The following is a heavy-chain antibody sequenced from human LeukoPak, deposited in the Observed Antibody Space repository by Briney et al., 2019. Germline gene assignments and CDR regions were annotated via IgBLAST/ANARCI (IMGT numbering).Heavy chain of an antibody. D-gene: IGHD7-27*01. CDR2: ISYDGSNK. CDR3: ARVPMGTYGMDV. J-gene: IGHJ6*02. CDR1: GFTFSSYA. V-gene: IGHV3-30-3*01. Sequence: PGGSLRLSCAASGFTFSSYAMHWVRQAPGKGLEWVAVISYDGSNKYYADSVKGRFTISRDNAKNSLYLQMNSLRAEDTAVYYCARVPMGTYGMDVWGQGTTVTVSS.